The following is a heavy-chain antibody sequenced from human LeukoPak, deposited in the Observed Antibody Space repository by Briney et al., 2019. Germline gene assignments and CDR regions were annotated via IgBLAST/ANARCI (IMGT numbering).Heavy chain of an antibody. CDR2: ISDSGGST. J-gene: IGHJ4*02. CDR1: GFTFSSYA. V-gene: IGHV3-23*01. D-gene: IGHD3-22*01. Sequence: GGSLRLSCAASGFTFSSYAMSWVRQAPGKGLEWVSAISDSGGSTYYADSVRGRFTISRDNSKNTLYLQMNSLRAEDTAVYYCAKDQLYYYDTSAFYYWGQGTLVTVSS. CDR3: AKDQLYYYDTSAFYY.